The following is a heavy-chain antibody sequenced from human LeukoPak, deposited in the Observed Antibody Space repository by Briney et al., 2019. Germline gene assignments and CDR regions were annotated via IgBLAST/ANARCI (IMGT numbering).Heavy chain of an antibody. D-gene: IGHD3-3*01. Sequence: GGSLRLSCTASGFTFSSYAMSWVRQAPGKGLEWVSAISGSGGSTYYADSVKGRFTISRDNSKNTLYLQMNSLRAEDTAVYYCAKVGVVYSYYYYYMDVWGKGTTVTVSS. CDR1: GFTFSSYA. V-gene: IGHV3-23*01. J-gene: IGHJ6*03. CDR2: ISGSGGST. CDR3: AKVGVVYSYYYYYMDV.